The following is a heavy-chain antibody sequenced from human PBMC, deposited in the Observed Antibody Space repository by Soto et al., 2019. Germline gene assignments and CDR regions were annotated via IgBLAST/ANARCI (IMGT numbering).Heavy chain of an antibody. D-gene: IGHD3-16*01. J-gene: IGHJ6*02. CDR3: ARDGGPADGLDV. Sequence: PSETLSLTCTVSGGSISSGGYYWSWIRQHPGKGLEWIGYIYYSGSTYYNPSLKSRVTISVDTSKNQFSLKLSSVTAADSAVYYCARDGGPADGLDVWGQGTTVTVSS. V-gene: IGHV4-31*03. CDR2: IYYSGST. CDR1: GGSISSGGYY.